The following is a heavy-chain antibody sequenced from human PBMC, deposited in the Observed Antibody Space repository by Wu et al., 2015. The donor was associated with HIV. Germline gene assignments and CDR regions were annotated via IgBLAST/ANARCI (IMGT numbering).Heavy chain of an antibody. V-gene: IGHV1-2*02. CDR3: ARDYCSGGFCHYFFDS. J-gene: IGHJ4*02. Sequence: QVQLVQSGAEVKKPGASVKVSCQASGYTFTDYFIHWVRQAPGQRPEWMGWMNPNSGGTTYAPNFQGRVAMTRDTSTSTAYLELNSLRSDDTAVYYCARDYCSGGFCHYFFDSWGQGTLVTVSS. CDR2: MNPNSGGT. D-gene: IGHD2-15*01. CDR1: GYTFTDYF.